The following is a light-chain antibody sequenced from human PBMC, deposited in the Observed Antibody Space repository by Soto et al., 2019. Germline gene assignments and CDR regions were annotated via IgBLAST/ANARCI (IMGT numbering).Light chain of an antibody. CDR1: SSNLGANND. Sequence: QSVLTQPPSVSGAPGQRVTISCTGSSSNLGANNDVHWYQQLPGTAPKLLIYGNFNRPSGVPDRFSGSKSGTSASLAITGLQAEDEADYYCQSYDSTLNGVVFGGGTKLTVL. J-gene: IGLJ2*01. CDR2: GNF. V-gene: IGLV1-40*01. CDR3: QSYDSTLNGVV.